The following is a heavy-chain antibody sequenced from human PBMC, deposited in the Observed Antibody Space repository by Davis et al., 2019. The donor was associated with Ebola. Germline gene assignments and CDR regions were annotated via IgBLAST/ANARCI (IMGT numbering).Heavy chain of an antibody. J-gene: IGHJ4*02. CDR1: GGSISSSNW. Sequence: PSETLSLTCAVSGGSISSSNWWSWVRQPPGKGLEWIGEIYHSGSTNYNPSLKSRVTISVDTSKNQFSLKLSSVTAADTAVYYCARVYWAYFDYWGQGTLVTVSS. CDR3: ARVYWAYFDY. CDR2: IYHSGST. V-gene: IGHV4-4*02. D-gene: IGHD2-8*02.